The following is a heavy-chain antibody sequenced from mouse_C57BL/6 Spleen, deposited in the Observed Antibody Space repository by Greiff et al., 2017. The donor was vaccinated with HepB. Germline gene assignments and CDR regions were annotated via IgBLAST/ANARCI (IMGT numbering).Heavy chain of an antibody. CDR3: ARQRSSGHGFMDY. CDR2: IDPSDSYT. V-gene: IGHV1-59*01. J-gene: IGHJ4*01. CDR1: GYTFTSYW. D-gene: IGHD3-2*02. Sequence: QVQLQQPGAELVRPGTSVKLSCKASGYTFTSYWMHWVKQRPGQGLEWIGVIDPSDSYTNYNQKFKGKATLTVDTSSSTAYMQLSSLTSEDSAVYYCARQRSSGHGFMDYWGQGTSVTVSS.